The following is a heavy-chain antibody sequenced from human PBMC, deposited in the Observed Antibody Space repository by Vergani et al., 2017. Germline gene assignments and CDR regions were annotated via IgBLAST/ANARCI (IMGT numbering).Heavy chain of an antibody. Sequence: QVQLQQWGAGLLKPSETLSLTCAVYGGSFSGYYWSWIRQPPGMGLEWIGEINHSGSTNYNPSLKSRVTISVDTSKNQFSLKLSSVTAADTAVYYCARGRQQTDLDYWGQGTLVTVSS. CDR2: INHSGST. J-gene: IGHJ4*02. D-gene: IGHD6-13*01. CDR1: GGSFSGYY. V-gene: IGHV4-34*01. CDR3: ARGRQQTDLDY.